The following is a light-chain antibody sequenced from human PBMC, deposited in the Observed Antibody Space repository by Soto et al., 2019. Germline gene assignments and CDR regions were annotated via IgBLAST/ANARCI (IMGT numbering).Light chain of an antibody. J-gene: IGKJ2*01. CDR3: QQGYSSSAPI. V-gene: IGKV1-39*01. Sequence: DIQMTQSPSSLSASVGDRVTITCRASQSIDTFLNWYQHKPGKAPKLLIYDASSLQSGVPSRFSGSGSGRDFSLTIPRLQPEDFATYYCQQGYSSSAPIFGQGTKLEI. CDR2: DAS. CDR1: QSIDTF.